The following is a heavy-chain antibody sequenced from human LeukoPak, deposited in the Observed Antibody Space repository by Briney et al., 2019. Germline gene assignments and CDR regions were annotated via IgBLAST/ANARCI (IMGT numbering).Heavy chain of an antibody. J-gene: IGHJ4*02. Sequence: GGSLRLSCEVSGITVNNIYMSWVRQAPGKGLEWVSVIYSGGSSYYADSVKGRFTISRDNAKNTFYLQMNSLRGEDTAVYYCVSLARRVTTVLDYWGQGTPVTVSS. CDR1: GITVNNIY. D-gene: IGHD4-17*01. CDR2: IYSGGSS. CDR3: VSLARRVTTVLDY. V-gene: IGHV3-66*01.